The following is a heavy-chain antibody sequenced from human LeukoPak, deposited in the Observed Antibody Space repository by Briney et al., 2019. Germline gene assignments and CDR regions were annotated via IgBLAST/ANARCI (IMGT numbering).Heavy chain of an antibody. J-gene: IGHJ4*02. D-gene: IGHD5-12*01. CDR2: ISGSGGST. CDR1: GFTFSSYA. V-gene: IGHV3-23*01. Sequence: GGSLRLSCAASGFTFSSYAMSWVRQAPGKGLEWVSAISGSGGSTYYADSVKGRFTISRDNSKNTLYLQMNSLRAEGTAVYYCAKRTSGYDYHIDYWGQGTLVTVSS. CDR3: AKRTSGYDYHIDY.